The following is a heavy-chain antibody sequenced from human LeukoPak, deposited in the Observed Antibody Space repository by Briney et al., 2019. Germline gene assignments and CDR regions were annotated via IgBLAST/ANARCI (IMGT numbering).Heavy chain of an antibody. V-gene: IGHV3-7*01. CDR3: VCEAAEGKFDY. Sequence: PGGSLRLSCVASGFPFSSYWMTWVRQAPGKGLEWVANIKQDGSKKSYVDSVKGRFTISRDNAKNSLYLQMNSLRAEDTAVYYCVCEAAEGKFDYWGQGTLVTVSS. D-gene: IGHD2-15*01. J-gene: IGHJ4*02. CDR1: GFPFSSYW. CDR2: IKQDGSKK.